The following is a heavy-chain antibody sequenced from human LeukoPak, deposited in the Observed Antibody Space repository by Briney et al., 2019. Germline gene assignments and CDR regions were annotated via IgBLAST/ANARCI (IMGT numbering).Heavy chain of an antibody. CDR2: INHSGSS. V-gene: IGHV4-34*01. Sequence: PSETLSLTCGVYGGSFSGYYWSWIRQPPGKGLEWIGEINHSGSSHYNPSLKSRVTISVDTSKNQFSLKLSSVTAADTAVYYCARGTSYAYGGYFDYWGQGTLVTVSS. J-gene: IGHJ4*02. D-gene: IGHD2-2*01. CDR3: ARGTSYAYGGYFDY. CDR1: GGSFSGYY.